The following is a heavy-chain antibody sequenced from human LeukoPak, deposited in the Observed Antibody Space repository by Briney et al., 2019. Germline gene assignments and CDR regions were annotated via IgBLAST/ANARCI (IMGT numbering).Heavy chain of an antibody. Sequence: ASVKVSCKTSGYTFTDYHMHWVRQAPGQGLEWMGWINPNSGGTNYAQKFQGRVTMTRDTSITTAYMELTGLRSDDTAVYYCAKESYIYDLWGQGTLVTVSS. J-gene: IGHJ5*02. CDR1: GYTFTDYH. CDR2: INPNSGGT. V-gene: IGHV1-2*02. CDR3: AKESYIYDL. D-gene: IGHD5-24*01.